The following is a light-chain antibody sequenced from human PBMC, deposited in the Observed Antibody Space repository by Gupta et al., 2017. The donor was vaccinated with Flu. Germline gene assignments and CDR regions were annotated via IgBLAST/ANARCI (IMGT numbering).Light chain of an antibody. CDR2: EVA. CDR1: TSDIGAFNY. J-gene: IGLJ3*02. CDR3: SSYTTSNTWV. V-gene: IGLV2-14*01. Sequence: QSALTQPASVSGSPGQSITISCTGTTSDIGAFNYVSWYQQELGKAPKVLIYEVANRPSEISYRFSGSKSGNTASLSISGLQAEDEADYYCSSYTTSNTWVFGGGTKLTVL.